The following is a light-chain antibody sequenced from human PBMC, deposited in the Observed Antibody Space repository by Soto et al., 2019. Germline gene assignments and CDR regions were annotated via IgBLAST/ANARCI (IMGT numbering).Light chain of an antibody. CDR2: RAS. V-gene: IGKV1-5*03. Sequence: IQLTQSPSSLSASVGDRVTITCRTSQSISSWLAWYQQKPGKAPKLLIYRASYLESGVPSRFSGSGSGTEFTLTIGYLQPDDFATYYCQQYDGYPWTFGQGTKVDIK. CDR1: QSISSW. CDR3: QQYDGYPWT. J-gene: IGKJ1*01.